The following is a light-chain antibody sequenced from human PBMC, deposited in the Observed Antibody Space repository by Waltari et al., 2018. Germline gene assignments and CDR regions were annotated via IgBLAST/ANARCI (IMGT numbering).Light chain of an antibody. V-gene: IGLV2-8*01. CDR2: EIS. CDR1: SSDIGAYNY. J-gene: IGLJ2*01. Sequence: QSALTQPPSASGSPGQLVTISCTGTSSDIGAYNYVSWYQKHPGKAPKLMIYEISKRPSGVPDRFSGSKSGNTASLTVSGLQAEDEADYYCSSYAGRNKLQVVFGGGTKLTVL. CDR3: SSYAGRNKLQVV.